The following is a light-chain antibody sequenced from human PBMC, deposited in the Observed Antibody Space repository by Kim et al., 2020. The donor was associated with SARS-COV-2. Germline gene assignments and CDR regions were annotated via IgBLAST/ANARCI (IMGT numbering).Light chain of an antibody. CDR3: QAWDSSTVV. CDR1: ALGDKY. V-gene: IGLV3-1*01. Sequence: GAPGQTAIITCSGDALGDKYACWYQQKPGQSPVLVIYLGYKRPSGIPERFSGSNSGNTATLTISGTQAMDEADYFCQAWDSSTVVFGGGTQLTVL. J-gene: IGLJ2*01. CDR2: LGY.